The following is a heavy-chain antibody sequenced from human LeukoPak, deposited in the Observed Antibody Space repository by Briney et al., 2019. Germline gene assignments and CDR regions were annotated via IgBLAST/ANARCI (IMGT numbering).Heavy chain of an antibody. J-gene: IGHJ4*02. CDR1: GGSISSGGYS. D-gene: IGHD5-24*01. CDR3: AAFRDGYNWHLDY. CDR2: IYYSGST. Sequence: SETLSLTCAVSGGSISSGGYSWSWIRQPPGKGLEWIGYIYYSGSTKYNPSLKSRVTISVDTSKNQFSLKLSSVTAADTAVYYCAAFRDGYNWHLDYWGQGTLVTVSS. V-gene: IGHV4-61*08.